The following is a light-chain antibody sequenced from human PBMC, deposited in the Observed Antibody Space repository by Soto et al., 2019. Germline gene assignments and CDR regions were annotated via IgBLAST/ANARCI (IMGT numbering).Light chain of an antibody. V-gene: IGLV1-44*01. CDR1: NCNIGDNS. Sequence: QSVLTQPPSASGTPGQVFTISCSRSNCNIGDNSVNWYQQLPGTAPKLLIYSDNRRPSGVPDLFSGSKSGTSASLAISGLQSEDEAEYYCAAWDDSLNGLLFGGGTQLTVX. CDR2: SDN. CDR3: AAWDDSLNGLL. J-gene: IGLJ3*02.